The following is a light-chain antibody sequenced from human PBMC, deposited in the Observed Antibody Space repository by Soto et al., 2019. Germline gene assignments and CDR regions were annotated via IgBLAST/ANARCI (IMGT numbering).Light chain of an antibody. CDR3: AAWDDRLNGYV. Sequence: QSVLTQPPSASGTPGQRVTISCSGSSSNIGSNTINWYQQLPGTAPKLLIYSNNQRPSGVPDRFSGSKSGTSASLAISGLQSDDEADYYCAAWDDRLNGYVFGTGTKVTVL. CDR2: SNN. J-gene: IGLJ1*01. CDR1: SSNIGSNT. V-gene: IGLV1-44*01.